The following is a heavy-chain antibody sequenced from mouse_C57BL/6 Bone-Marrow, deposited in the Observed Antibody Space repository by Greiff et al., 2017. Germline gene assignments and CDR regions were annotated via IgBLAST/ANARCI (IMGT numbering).Heavy chain of an antibody. Sequence: VQLQQSGPVLVKPGASVKMSCKASGYTFTDYYMNWVKQSHGKSLEWIGVINPYNGGTSYNQKFKGKATLTVDKSSSTAYMELNSLTSEDSAVYYCARRGGGYWYFDVWGTGTTVTVSS. CDR2: INPYNGGT. V-gene: IGHV1-19*01. J-gene: IGHJ1*03. CDR3: ARRGGGYWYFDV. CDR1: GYTFTDYY.